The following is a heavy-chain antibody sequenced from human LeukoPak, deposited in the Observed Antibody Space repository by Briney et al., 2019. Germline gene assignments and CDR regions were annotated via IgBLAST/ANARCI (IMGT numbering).Heavy chain of an antibody. Sequence: PGGSLRLSCAASGFTFSSYAMHWVRQAPGKGLEWVAVISYDGSNKYYADSVKGRFTISRDNSKNTLYLQMNSLRAEDTAVYYCAREMTYTVGDYWGQGTLVTVSS. CDR1: GFTFSSYA. V-gene: IGHV3-30-3*01. D-gene: IGHD2-2*02. CDR3: AREMTYTVGDY. J-gene: IGHJ4*02. CDR2: ISYDGSNK.